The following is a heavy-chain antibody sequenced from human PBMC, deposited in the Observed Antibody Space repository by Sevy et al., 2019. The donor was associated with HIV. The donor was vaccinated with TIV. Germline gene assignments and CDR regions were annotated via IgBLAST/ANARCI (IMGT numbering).Heavy chain of an antibody. CDR2: ITNSGTSM. V-gene: IGHV3-48*03. CDR1: GFSFRSYE. Sequence: GGSLRLSCAASGFSFRSYEMNWVRQAPGKGLEWVSYITNSGTSMYYSDSVRGRFTISRDNARNSLYLQMNNLRAEDTAVYYCARPYGSGSWEAFDIWGQGTMVTVSS. CDR3: ARPYGSGSWEAFDI. J-gene: IGHJ3*02. D-gene: IGHD3-10*01.